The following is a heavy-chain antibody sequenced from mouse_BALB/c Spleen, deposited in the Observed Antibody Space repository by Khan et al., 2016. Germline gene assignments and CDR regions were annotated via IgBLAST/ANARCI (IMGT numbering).Heavy chain of an antibody. J-gene: IGHJ4*01. CDR3: AGEDGGNYDCALDY. CDR1: GYTFTSYW. V-gene: IGHV1-87*01. D-gene: IGHD2-1*01. Sequence: QVQLQQSGAELARPGASVKLSCTASGYTFTSYWMQRVTQRPGQGLDWIGAIYPGDGDTRYTQKIKGKATLTADTSSSTDYMQLSSMASEDTAVSCLAGEDGGNYDCALDYWGQGTSVTVSS. CDR2: IYPGDGDT.